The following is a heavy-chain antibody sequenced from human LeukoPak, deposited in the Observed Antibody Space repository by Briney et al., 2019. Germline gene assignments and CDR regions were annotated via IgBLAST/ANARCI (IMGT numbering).Heavy chain of an antibody. D-gene: IGHD6-19*01. Sequence: GGPLSLPCAPSGFPSRNYNITCTPQVPGTGLEWVSYITGSSSSKYYANSVKGRFTISRDNAKNSLYLRMNSLRAEDTAVYYCARPTTSGWYPHWGQGTMVTVSS. CDR3: ARPTTSGWYPH. V-gene: IGHV3-48*01. CDR2: ITGSSSSK. J-gene: IGHJ3*01. CDR1: GFPSRNYN.